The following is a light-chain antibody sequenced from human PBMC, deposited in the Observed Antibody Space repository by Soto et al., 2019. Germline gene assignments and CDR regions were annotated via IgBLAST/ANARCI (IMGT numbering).Light chain of an antibody. CDR1: ESISNN. CDR3: QQRTNWPPKWT. V-gene: IGKV3-15*01. J-gene: IGKJ1*01. CDR2: GAA. Sequence: EIVMTQSPATLPVSPGERATLSCRAGESISNNLAWYQQKPGQAPRLLIYGAATRAAGVPARFSGRGSGTDFTLTISSLEPEDFAVYYCQQRTNWPPKWTFGQGTKVDIK.